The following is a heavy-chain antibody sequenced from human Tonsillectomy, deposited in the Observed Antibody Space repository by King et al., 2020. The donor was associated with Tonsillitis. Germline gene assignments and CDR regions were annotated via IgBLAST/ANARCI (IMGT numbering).Heavy chain of an antibody. CDR1: GYTFTSYG. CDR3: ARDLPNREYDSWCGYLKWYFDL. J-gene: IGHJ2*01. V-gene: IGHV1-18*01. D-gene: IGHD3-3*01. CDR2: ISDYNGNT. Sequence: VQLVQSGAEGKKPGASVKGSCKASGYTFTSYGISWVLQAPGQGLEWMGWISDYNGNTNYAQKLQGRGTRTTYKSTSTAYMGLRSLRADDTAVYYCARDLPNREYDSWCGYLKWYFDLWGRGTLVTVAS.